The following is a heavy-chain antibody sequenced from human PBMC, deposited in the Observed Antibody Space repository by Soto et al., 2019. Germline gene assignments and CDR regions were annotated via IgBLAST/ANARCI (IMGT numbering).Heavy chain of an antibody. CDR3: TKSAASEDDYFYYGLDV. V-gene: IGHV3-23*01. Sequence: GGSLRLSCAASGFTFSSHAMSWVRQAPGKELEWVSAISGSGGSTYYADSVKGRFTISRDNSKNTLYLHMNGLRAEDTAVYYCTKSAASEDDYFYYGLDVWGQGTTVTVSS. CDR1: GFTFSSHA. D-gene: IGHD6-25*01. CDR2: ISGSGGST. J-gene: IGHJ6*02.